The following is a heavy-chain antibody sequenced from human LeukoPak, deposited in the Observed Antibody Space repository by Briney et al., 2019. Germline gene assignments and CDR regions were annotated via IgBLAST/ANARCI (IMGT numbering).Heavy chain of an antibody. V-gene: IGHV3-21*01. CDR1: GFTFSSYT. Sequence: GGSLRLSCAASGFTFSSYTMNWVRQAPGKGLEWVSSISSSSSHKYYADSVKGRFTISRDNAKNSLYLQMNSLRAEDTAVYYCARDKRRGTFDYGGQGTRVSVSS. J-gene: IGHJ4*02. CDR2: ISSSSSHK. CDR3: ARDKRRGTFDY.